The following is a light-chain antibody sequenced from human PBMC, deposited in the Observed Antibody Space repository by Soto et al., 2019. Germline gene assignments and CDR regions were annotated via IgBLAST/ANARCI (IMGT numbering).Light chain of an antibody. CDR3: QQRSNWPSIT. CDR2: DAS. CDR1: QSVSSSY. Sequence: IVFAPSLRTLSCVPAERATLSFRAIQSVSSSYLAWYQQKPGQAPRVLIYDASNRATGIPARFSGSGSGTDFTLTISSLEPEDFAVYYCQQRSNWPSITVGQGTRLENK. V-gene: IGKV3D-20*02. J-gene: IGKJ5*01.